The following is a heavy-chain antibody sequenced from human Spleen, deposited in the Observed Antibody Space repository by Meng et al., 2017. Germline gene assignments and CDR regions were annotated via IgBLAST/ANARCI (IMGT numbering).Heavy chain of an antibody. CDR1: GGSVSSGSHY. CDR3: ARLMPLAPAGTYYYHSMDV. J-gene: IGHJ6*02. V-gene: IGHV4-61*01. Sequence: SETLSLTCTVSGGSVSSGSHYWSWIRQPSGKGLEWIGYIYNSGSTNYNPSLKSRVTISVDTSNNQFSLKVTSVTAADTAVYYCARLMPLAPAGTYYYHSMDVWGQGTTVTVSS. CDR2: IYNSGST. D-gene: IGHD6-13*01.